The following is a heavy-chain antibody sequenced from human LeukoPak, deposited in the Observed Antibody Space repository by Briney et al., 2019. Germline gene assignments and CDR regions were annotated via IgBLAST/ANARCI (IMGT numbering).Heavy chain of an antibody. CDR2: IYYSGST. J-gene: IGHJ4*02. Sequence: SETLSLTCTVSGGSISSSSYYWGWIRQPPGKGLEWIGSIYYSGSTYYNPSLKSRVTISVDTSKNQFSLKLSSVTAADTAVYYCASLYYYGSGSLPKWGQGTPVTVSS. CDR3: ASLYYYGSGSLPK. CDR1: GGSISSSSYY. V-gene: IGHV4-39*01. D-gene: IGHD3-10*01.